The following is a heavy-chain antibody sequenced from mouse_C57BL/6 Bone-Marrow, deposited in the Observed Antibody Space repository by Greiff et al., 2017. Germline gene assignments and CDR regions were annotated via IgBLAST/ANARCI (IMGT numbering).Heavy chain of an antibody. D-gene: IGHD1-1*01. CDR3: ARRTTVVARKYFDV. CDR1: GYAFSSSW. J-gene: IGHJ1*03. CDR2: IYPGDGDT. Sequence: QLQQSGPELVKPGASVKISCKASGYAFSSSWMNWVKQRPGKGLEWIGRIYPGDGDTNYNGKFKGKATLTADKSSSTAYMQLSSLTSEDSAVYFCARRTTVVARKYFDVWGTGTTVTVSS. V-gene: IGHV1-82*01.